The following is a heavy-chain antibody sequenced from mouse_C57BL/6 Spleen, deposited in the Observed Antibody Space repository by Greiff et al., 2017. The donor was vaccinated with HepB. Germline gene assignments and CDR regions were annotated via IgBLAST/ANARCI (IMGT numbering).Heavy chain of an antibody. J-gene: IGHJ2*01. D-gene: IGHD1-1*01. Sequence: QLQQPGAELVMPGASVKLSCKASGYTFTSYWMHWVKQRPGQGLEWIGEIDPSDSYTNYNQKFKGKSTLTVDKSSSTAYMQLSSLTSEDSAVYYCARTTVVATDFDYWGQGTTLTVSS. CDR3: ARTTVVATDFDY. CDR2: IDPSDSYT. V-gene: IGHV1-69*01. CDR1: GYTFTSYW.